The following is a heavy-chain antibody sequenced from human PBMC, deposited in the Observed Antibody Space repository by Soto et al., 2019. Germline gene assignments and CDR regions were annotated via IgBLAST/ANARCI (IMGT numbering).Heavy chain of an antibody. Sequence: ASVKVSCKASGYTFTSYAMHWVRQAPGQRLEWMGWINAGNGNTKYSQKFQGRVTITRDTSASTAYMELSSLRSEDTAVYYCARTVGGYGRRLPGYYMDVWGKGTTVTVSS. J-gene: IGHJ6*03. D-gene: IGHD1-1*01. CDR2: INAGNGNT. V-gene: IGHV1-3*01. CDR1: GYTFTSYA. CDR3: ARTVGGYGRRLPGYYMDV.